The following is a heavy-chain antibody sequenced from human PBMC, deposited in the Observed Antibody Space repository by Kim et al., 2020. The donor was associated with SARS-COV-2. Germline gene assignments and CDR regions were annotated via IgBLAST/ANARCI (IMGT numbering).Heavy chain of an antibody. CDR2: ISGSGGRT. J-gene: IGHJ4*02. D-gene: IGHD3-3*01. CDR1: GFIFSTYA. Sequence: GGSLRLSCAASGFIFSTYAMSWVRQAPGKGLEWVSRISGSGGRTYYAESVRGRFTISRDNSKNTLYLQMNSLRAEDTAVYYCAKGGAYYDFSLNSWCQGT. V-gene: IGHV3-23*01. CDR3: AKGGAYYDFSLNS.